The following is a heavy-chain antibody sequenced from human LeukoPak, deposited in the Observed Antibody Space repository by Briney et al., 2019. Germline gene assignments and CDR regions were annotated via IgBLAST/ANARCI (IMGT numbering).Heavy chain of an antibody. CDR3: VRESITGHRDFDY. CDR2: ISSGSRTI. CDR1: GFAFSSYS. V-gene: IGHV3-48*01. D-gene: IGHD1-20*01. J-gene: IGHJ4*02. Sequence: GGSLRLSCAASGFAFSSYSMNWVRQAPGRGLEWISYISSGSRTIYYADSVEGRFTISRDNGKNSLYLLLNNLRADDTVVYFCVRESITGHRDFDYWGQGTLITVSS.